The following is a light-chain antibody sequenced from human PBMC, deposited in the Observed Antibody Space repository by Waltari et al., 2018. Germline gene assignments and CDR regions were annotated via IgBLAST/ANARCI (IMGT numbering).Light chain of an antibody. V-gene: IGKV1-39*01. CDR1: QNIPTY. J-gene: IGKJ4*01. CDR3: QQTYSDPRT. CDR2: AAY. Sequence: DIQMTQSPPSLSASVGDRVTITCRASQNIPTYLNWYQQTPGKAPRLLIYAAYTLRSGVPARFSASGSGTNFTLTISSLQPEDFATFYCQQTYSDPRTFGGGTKV.